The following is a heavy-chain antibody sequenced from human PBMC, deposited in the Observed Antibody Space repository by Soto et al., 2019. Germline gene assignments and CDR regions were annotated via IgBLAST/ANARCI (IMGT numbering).Heavy chain of an antibody. CDR1: GDTFSSFA. D-gene: IGHD2-8*02. CDR2: IIPIFATA. Sequence: ASVKVSCKASGDTFSSFAISWVRQAPGQGLEWMGGIIPIFATANYAQKFQGRVTITADKSTTTAYMELSSLRSEDTAMYYCARGSLVYYYYGMDVWGQGTTVTVSS. CDR3: ARGSLVYYYYGMDV. J-gene: IGHJ6*02. V-gene: IGHV1-69*06.